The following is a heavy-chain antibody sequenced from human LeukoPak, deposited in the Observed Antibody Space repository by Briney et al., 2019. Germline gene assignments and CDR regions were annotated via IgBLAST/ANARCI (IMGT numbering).Heavy chain of an antibody. CDR1: GGSIRSTNYY. V-gene: IGHV4-39*07. CDR2: IYYSGST. J-gene: IGHJ6*03. CDR3: ARAPVGGSYPYNYHYYMDV. D-gene: IGHD1-26*01. Sequence: SETLSLTCTVSGGSIRSTNYYWGWIRQPPGKGLEWIGTIYYSGSTNLYPSLKSRLTISIDTSKNQFSLKLNSVTAADTAIYYCARAPVGGSYPYNYHYYMDVWGKGTTVTVSS.